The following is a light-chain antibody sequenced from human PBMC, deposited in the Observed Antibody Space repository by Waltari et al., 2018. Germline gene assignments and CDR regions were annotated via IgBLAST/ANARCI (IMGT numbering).Light chain of an antibody. J-gene: IGKJ1*01. Sequence: DIQTIQTPSTLSASLGVRVTINCRASQSISGWLAWYPQKPGKTPKLLIFDASKLERGVPSRFSGSGFGTEFALTISGLQPDDFATYFCQQYNSFFLTFGQGTKVEIK. CDR3: QQYNSFFLT. V-gene: IGKV1-5*01. CDR2: DAS. CDR1: QSISGW.